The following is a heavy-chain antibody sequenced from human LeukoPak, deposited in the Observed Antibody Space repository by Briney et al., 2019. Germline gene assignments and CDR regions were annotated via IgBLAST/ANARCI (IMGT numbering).Heavy chain of an antibody. Sequence: GASVKVSCKASGYTSTSYRIHWVRQAPGQGLEWMGIINPSGDSTSYAQKFQGRVTVTRDTSTSTVYMELSSLRSEDTAVYYCAREGQFSGYDTVDYWGQGTLVTVSS. CDR1: GYTSTSYR. D-gene: IGHD5-12*01. V-gene: IGHV1-46*01. J-gene: IGHJ4*02. CDR3: AREGQFSGYDTVDY. CDR2: INPSGDST.